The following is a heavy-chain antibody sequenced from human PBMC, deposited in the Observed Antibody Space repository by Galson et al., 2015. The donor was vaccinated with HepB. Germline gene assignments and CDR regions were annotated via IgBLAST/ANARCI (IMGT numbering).Heavy chain of an antibody. J-gene: IGHJ4*02. D-gene: IGHD6-6*01. CDR2: ISSNGGST. Sequence: SPRLSCAASGFTFSSYAMHWVRQAPGKGLEYVSAISSNGGSTYYADSVKGRFTISRDNSKNTLYLQMSSLRAEDTAVYYCVKDAEQLALYYFDYWGQGTLVTVS. CDR1: GFTFSSYA. CDR3: VKDAEQLALYYFDY. V-gene: IGHV3-64D*06.